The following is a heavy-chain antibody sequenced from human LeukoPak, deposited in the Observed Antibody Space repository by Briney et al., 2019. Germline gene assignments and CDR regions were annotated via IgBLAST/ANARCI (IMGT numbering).Heavy chain of an antibody. Sequence: GGSLRLSCAASGFTFSSYGMSWVRQAPGKGLEWVSGISGSGSDGSTYYADSVKGRFTISRDNAKNSLYLQMNSLRAEDTAVYYCARYYDSSGYYYYYYYMDVWGKGTTVTVSS. V-gene: IGHV3-23*01. CDR1: GFTFSSYG. CDR3: ARYYDSSGYYYYYYYMDV. J-gene: IGHJ6*03. D-gene: IGHD3-22*01. CDR2: ISGSGSDGST.